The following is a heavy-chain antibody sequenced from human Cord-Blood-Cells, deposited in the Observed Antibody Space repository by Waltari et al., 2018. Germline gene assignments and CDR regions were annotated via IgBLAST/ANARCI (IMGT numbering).Heavy chain of an antibody. V-gene: IGHV4-34*01. D-gene: IGHD6-13*01. Sequence: QVQLQQWGAGLLKPSETLSLTCAVYGGSFSGYYWSWIRQPPGKGLEWIGEINHSGSTNDNPSLKSRVTISVDTSKNQFSLKLSSVTAADTAVYYCARGPLLDGIAAAGHDAFDIWGQGTMVTVSS. J-gene: IGHJ3*02. CDR2: INHSGST. CDR3: ARGPLLDGIAAAGHDAFDI. CDR1: GGSFSGYY.